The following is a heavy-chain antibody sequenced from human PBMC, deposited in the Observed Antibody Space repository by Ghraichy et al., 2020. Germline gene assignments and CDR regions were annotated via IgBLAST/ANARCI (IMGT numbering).Heavy chain of an antibody. CDR1: GFTFSSYS. J-gene: IGHJ2*01. CDR3: AREPYSSAVWYFDL. CDR2: ISSSSSYI. Sequence: GESLNISCAASGFTFSSYSMNWVRQAPGKGLEWVSSISSSSSYIYYADSVKGRFTISRDNAKNSLYLQMNSLRAEDTAVYYCAREPYSSAVWYFDLWGRGTLVTVSS. V-gene: IGHV3-21*01. D-gene: IGHD6-19*01.